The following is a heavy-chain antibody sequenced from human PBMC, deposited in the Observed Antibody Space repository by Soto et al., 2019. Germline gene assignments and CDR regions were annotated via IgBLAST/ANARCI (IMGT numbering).Heavy chain of an antibody. D-gene: IGHD3-10*01. J-gene: IGHJ2*01. Sequence: QLQLRQSGPGLVKPPEALSLTCSVSGASITSGDYYWGWIRQPPGKGLEWIGSIFYDGSPYYNPSLQTRLTLPVVTSKNQFSLNLNSATAADTAVYYCVRTVGSSWFFDLWGRGTLITVSS. CDR1: GASITSGDYY. CDR2: IFYDGSP. V-gene: IGHV4-39*01. CDR3: VRTVGSSWFFDL.